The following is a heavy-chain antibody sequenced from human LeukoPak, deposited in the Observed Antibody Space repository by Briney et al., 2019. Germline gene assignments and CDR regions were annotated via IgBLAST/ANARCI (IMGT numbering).Heavy chain of an antibody. D-gene: IGHD6-6*01. Sequence: PSQTLSLTCTVSGGSISSGGYYWSWIRQPPGKGLEWIGYIYHSGSTYYNPSLKSRVTISVDRSKNQFSLKLSSVTAADTAVYYCARSPGSSAGGLYYYYYMDGWGKGTTVTVSS. CDR3: ARSPGSSAGGLYYYYYMDG. J-gene: IGHJ6*03. CDR2: IYHSGST. CDR1: GGSISSGGYY. V-gene: IGHV4-30-2*01.